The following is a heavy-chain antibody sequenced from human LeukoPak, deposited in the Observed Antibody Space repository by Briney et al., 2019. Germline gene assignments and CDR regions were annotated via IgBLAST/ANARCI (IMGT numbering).Heavy chain of an antibody. V-gene: IGHV4-4*02. CDR1: GGSISSSNW. Sequence: SGTLSLTCAVSGGSISSSNWWSWVRQPPGKGLEWIGEIYHSGSTNYNPSLKSRVTISVDKSKNQFSLKLSSVTAADTAVCYCARDRGYCTNGVCYARRIGAFDIWGQGTMVTVSS. CDR3: ARDRGYCTNGVCYARRIGAFDI. J-gene: IGHJ3*02. CDR2: IYHSGST. D-gene: IGHD2-8*01.